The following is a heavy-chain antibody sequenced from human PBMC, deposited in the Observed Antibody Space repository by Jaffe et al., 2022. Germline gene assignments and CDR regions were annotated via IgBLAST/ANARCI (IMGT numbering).Heavy chain of an antibody. CDR3: ARTAGLNSSGWYYYMDV. D-gene: IGHD6-19*01. CDR1: GYTFTSYA. J-gene: IGHJ6*03. CDR2: INAGNGNT. Sequence: QVQLVQSGAEVKKPGASVKVSCKASGYTFTSYAMHWVRQAPGQRLEWMGWINAGNGNTKYSQKFQGRVTITRDTSASTAYMELSSLRSEDTAVYYCARTAGLNSSGWYYYMDVWGKGTTVTVSS. V-gene: IGHV1-3*01.